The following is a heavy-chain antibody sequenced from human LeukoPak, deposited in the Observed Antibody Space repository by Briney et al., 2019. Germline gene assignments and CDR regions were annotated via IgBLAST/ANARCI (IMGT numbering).Heavy chain of an antibody. D-gene: IGHD3-22*01. CDR2: ISAYNGNT. V-gene: IGHV1-18*01. Sequence: GASVKVSCKASGYTFTSYGISWVRQAPGQGLEWTGWISAYNGNTNYAQKLQGRVTMTTDTSTSTAYMELRSLRSDDTAVYYCARDLRIDSSGYPPRYYYYGMDVWGQGTTVTVSS. CDR1: GYTFTSYG. J-gene: IGHJ6*02. CDR3: ARDLRIDSSGYPPRYYYYGMDV.